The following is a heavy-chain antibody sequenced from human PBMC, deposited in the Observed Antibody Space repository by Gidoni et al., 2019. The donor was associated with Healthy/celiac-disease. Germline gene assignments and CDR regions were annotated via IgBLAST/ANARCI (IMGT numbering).Heavy chain of an antibody. CDR2: IYSGGST. Sequence: EVQLVESGGGLIQPGGSLRLSCAASGFTVSSNYMSWVRQAPGKGLEWVSVIYSGGSTYYADSVKGRFTISRDNSKNTLYLQMNSLRAEDTAVYYCARDRDDSSGYYSDYWGQGTLVTVSS. V-gene: IGHV3-53*01. D-gene: IGHD3-22*01. J-gene: IGHJ4*02. CDR1: GFTVSSNY. CDR3: ARDRDDSSGYYSDY.